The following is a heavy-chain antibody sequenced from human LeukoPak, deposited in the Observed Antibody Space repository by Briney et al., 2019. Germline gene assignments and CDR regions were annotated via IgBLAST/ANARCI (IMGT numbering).Heavy chain of an antibody. Sequence: SETLSLTCDVSGGSISTTNWWTWVRQPPGKGLEWIGEIHYGGSATYYPSLNSRVSISLDKSKNQFSLKLRSVTAADTAVYYCARNGPTAAGAFDIWGQGTPVTVSS. CDR1: GGSISTTNW. D-gene: IGHD6-13*01. CDR2: IHYGGSA. V-gene: IGHV4-4*02. J-gene: IGHJ3*02. CDR3: ARNGPTAAGAFDI.